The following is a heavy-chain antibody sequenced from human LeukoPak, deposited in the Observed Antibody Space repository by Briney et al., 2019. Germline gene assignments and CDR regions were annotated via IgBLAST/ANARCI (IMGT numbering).Heavy chain of an antibody. D-gene: IGHD1-26*01. J-gene: IGHJ4*02. CDR3: ARDAGATFDY. Sequence: PSETLSLTCTVSGGSISSFYWSWIRQPPGKGLEWIGYIYYSGSTKYNPSLKSRVTISVDTSKNQFSLRLNSVTAADTAVYYCARDAGATFDYWGQGTLVTASS. V-gene: IGHV4-59*01. CDR1: GGSISSFY. CDR2: IYYSGST.